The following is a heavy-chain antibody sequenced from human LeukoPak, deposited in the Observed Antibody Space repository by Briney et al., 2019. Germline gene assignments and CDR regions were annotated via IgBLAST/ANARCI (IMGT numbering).Heavy chain of an antibody. J-gene: IGHJ5*02. CDR2: IYYSGST. CDR3: ARDRNWFDP. Sequence: SETLSLTCTVSGGSISSYYWSWIRQPPGKGLEWIGYIYYSGSTNYNPSLKSRVTISVDTSKNQFSLKLSSVTAADTAVYYCARDRNWFDPWGQGTLVTVSS. V-gene: IGHV4-59*01. CDR1: GGSISSYY.